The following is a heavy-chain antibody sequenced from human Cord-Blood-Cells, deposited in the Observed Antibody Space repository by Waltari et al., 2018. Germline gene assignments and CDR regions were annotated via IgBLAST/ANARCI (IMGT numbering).Heavy chain of an antibody. D-gene: IGHD6-19*01. CDR2: INHSGST. CDR3: ARGTRYSSGPHYYFDY. V-gene: IGHV4-34*01. Sequence: QVQLQQWGAGLLKPSETLSLTCAVYGGSFSGYYWSWIRPPQGKGLEWIGEINHSGSTNYNPSLKSRVTISVDTSKNQFSLKLSSVTAADTAVYYCARGTRYSSGPHYYFDYWGQGTLVTVSS. CDR1: GGSFSGYY. J-gene: IGHJ4*02.